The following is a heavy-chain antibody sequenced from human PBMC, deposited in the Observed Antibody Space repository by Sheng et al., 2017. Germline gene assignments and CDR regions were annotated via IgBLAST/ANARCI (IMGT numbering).Heavy chain of an antibody. CDR1: GFTFSSYG. V-gene: IGHV3-33*01. D-gene: IGHD1-26*01. CDR3: ARDQTGQWELGLSP. CDR2: IWYDGSNK. Sequence: QVQLVESGGGVVQPGRSLRLSCAASGFTFSSYGMHWVRQAPGKGLEWVAVIWYDGSNKYYADSVKGRFTISRDNSKNTLYLQMNSLRAEDTAVYYCARDQTGQWELGLSPWGQGTLVTVSS. J-gene: IGHJ5*02.